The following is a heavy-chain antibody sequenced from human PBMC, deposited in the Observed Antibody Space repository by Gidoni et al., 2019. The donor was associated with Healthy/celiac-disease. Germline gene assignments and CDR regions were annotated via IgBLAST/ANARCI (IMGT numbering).Heavy chain of an antibody. V-gene: IGHV3-13*04. CDR1: VVTFSSYD. Sequence: EVQLVESGVGLVLPVGSLRLSFAASVVTFSSYDMHWVRQATGKGLEWVSAIGTAGDTYYPGSVKGRFTISRENAKNSLYLQMNSLRAGDTAVYYCARGYSSGWWTFDYWGQGTLVTVSS. CDR3: ARGYSSGWWTFDY. J-gene: IGHJ4*02. D-gene: IGHD6-19*01. CDR2: IGTAGDT.